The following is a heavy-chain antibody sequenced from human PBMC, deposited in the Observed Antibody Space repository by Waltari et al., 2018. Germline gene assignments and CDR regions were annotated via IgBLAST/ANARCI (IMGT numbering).Heavy chain of an antibody. J-gene: IGHJ4*02. CDR2: ISDSGVIT. V-gene: IGHV3-23*01. Sequence: EVHLLESGGGLAQPGGSLRSSWAASGFNFLRYSMSWGRQAPGKGLEWVSGISDSGVITKYADSVKGRFTVSRDNSKNTVFLQLNSLRAEDTAIYYCARHLYSIDYLELGNWGQGTLVTVSS. CDR3: ARHLYSIDYLELGN. CDR1: GFNFLRYS. D-gene: IGHD3-22*01.